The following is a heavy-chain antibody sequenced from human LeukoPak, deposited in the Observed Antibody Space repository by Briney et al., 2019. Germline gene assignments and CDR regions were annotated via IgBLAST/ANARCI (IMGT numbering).Heavy chain of an antibody. CDR2: IGTAGDT. CDR1: GFTFSSYD. D-gene: IGHD6-19*01. Sequence: GGSLRLSCAASGFTFSSYDMHWVRQATGKGLEWVSAIGTAGDTYYPGSVKGRFTISRENAKNSLYLRMNSLRAGDTAVYYCARVSSGWYGFDYWGQGTLATVSS. J-gene: IGHJ4*02. CDR3: ARVSSGWYGFDY. V-gene: IGHV3-13*01.